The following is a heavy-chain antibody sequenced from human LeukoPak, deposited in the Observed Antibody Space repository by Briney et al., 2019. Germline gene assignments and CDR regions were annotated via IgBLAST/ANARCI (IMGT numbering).Heavy chain of an antibody. CDR2: IRYDGSNK. D-gene: IGHD3-10*01. Sequence: KAGGSVRLSCAASGFTFSSYGMYWVRQAPGKGLEWVAFIRYDGSNKYYADSVKGRFTISRDNSKNTLYLQMNSLRAEDTAVYYCAKDYSKTSYYGSGTYYRPNWFDPWGQGTLVTVSS. V-gene: IGHV3-30*02. CDR1: GFTFSSYG. CDR3: AKDYSKTSYYGSGTYYRPNWFDP. J-gene: IGHJ5*02.